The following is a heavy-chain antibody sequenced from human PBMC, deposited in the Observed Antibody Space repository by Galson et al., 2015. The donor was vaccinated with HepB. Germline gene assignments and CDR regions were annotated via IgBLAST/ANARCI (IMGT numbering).Heavy chain of an antibody. V-gene: IGHV4-61*01. CDR1: GDSITSGIFY. CDR3: ARARGDGYNYVGAHY. J-gene: IGHJ4*02. CDR2: TYYSGSP. D-gene: IGHD5-24*01. Sequence: ETLSLTCTVSGDSITSGIFYWSWIRQPPGKGLQWIGYTYYSGSPNYNPSLKSRVTISVDTSKNQFSLNLTSVTAADTAVYYCARARGDGYNYVGAHYWGQGTLVTVSS.